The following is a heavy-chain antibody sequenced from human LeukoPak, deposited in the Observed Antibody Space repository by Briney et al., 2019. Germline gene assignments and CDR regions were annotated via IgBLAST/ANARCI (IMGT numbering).Heavy chain of an antibody. J-gene: IGHJ4*02. CDR1: GFTFSSYG. Sequence: GGSLRLSCAASGFTFSSYGMNWVRQAPGKGLEWVSVISGSGGTTYYADSVKGRFTISRDNSKNTLYLQMNSLRAEDTAVYYCAKGSGRSSWYSADYWGQGTLVTVSS. V-gene: IGHV3-23*01. D-gene: IGHD6-13*01. CDR3: AKGSGRSSWYSADY. CDR2: ISGSGGTT.